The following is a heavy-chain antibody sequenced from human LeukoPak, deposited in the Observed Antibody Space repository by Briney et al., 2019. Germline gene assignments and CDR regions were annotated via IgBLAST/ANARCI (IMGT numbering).Heavy chain of an antibody. CDR1: GFTFSSSA. CDR3: AADSSGWYSTFDY. V-gene: IGHV1-58*01. CDR2: IVVGSGNT. D-gene: IGHD6-19*01. Sequence: ASVKVPCKASGFTFSSSAVQWVRQARGQRLEWTGWIVVGSGNTNFAQKFQERVIITRDMSTSTAYMELSSLRSEDTAVYYCAADSSGWYSTFDYWGQGTLVTVSS. J-gene: IGHJ4*02.